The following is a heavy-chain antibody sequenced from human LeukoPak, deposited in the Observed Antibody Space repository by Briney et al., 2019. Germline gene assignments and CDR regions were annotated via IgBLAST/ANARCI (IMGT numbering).Heavy chain of an antibody. CDR1: GGSISSRSYY. CDR2: IYYSGST. J-gene: IGHJ3*02. CDR3: ARRNTVAVAFDI. Sequence: SSETLSLTCTVSGGSISSRSYYCGWIRQPAGEGLEWIGSIYYSGSTYDNPFLKSRVTISVDTSKNLFSLKMSSVTAADTAVYYCARRNTVAVAFDIWGQGTMVTVSS. D-gene: IGHD2-15*01. V-gene: IGHV4-39*01.